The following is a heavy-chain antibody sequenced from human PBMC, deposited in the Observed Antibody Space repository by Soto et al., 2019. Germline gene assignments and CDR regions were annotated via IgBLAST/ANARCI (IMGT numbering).Heavy chain of an antibody. CDR2: SYYSGTS. V-gene: IGHV4-39*01. CDR1: GGSIRVQGYY. D-gene: IGHD1-20*01. Sequence: SETLSLTCTVSGGSIRVQGYYWTWIRQTPGKGLEWVGSSYYSGTSYFNPALKGRVTISVDTSTNQFSLRLTSVTAADTAVYYCTRRYNWNDYYFDPWGQGTLVTVSS. J-gene: IGHJ5*02. CDR3: TRRYNWNDYYFDP.